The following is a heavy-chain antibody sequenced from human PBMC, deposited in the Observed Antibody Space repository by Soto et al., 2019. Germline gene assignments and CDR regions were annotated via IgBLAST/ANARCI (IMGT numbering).Heavy chain of an antibody. CDR3: ARGPRLEPIYYYYYYYMDG. D-gene: IGHD3-9*01. CDR2: MNPNSGNT. V-gene: IGHV1-8*01. Sequence: ASVKVSCKASGYTFTSYYINWVRQATGQGLEWMGWMNPNSGNTGYAQKFQGRVTMTRNTSISTAYMELSSLRSEDTAVYYCARGPRLEPIYYYYYYYMDGWGKGTTVTVSS. CDR1: GYTFTSYY. J-gene: IGHJ6*03.